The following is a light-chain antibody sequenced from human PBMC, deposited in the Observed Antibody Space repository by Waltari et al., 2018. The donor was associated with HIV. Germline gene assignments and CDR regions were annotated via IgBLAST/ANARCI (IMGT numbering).Light chain of an antibody. J-gene: IGKJ4*01. CDR2: AAS. CDR3: QQSYSVPLT. Sequence: DIQMTQSPSSLSASVGDSVTITCRASQSIDNYLSWYQQKQPEAPKLLIYAASSLQRGVSSSFSGSGSGTDFILTIDNLRPEDFATYYCQQSYSVPLTFGGGTKVEI. V-gene: IGKV1-39*01. CDR1: QSIDNY.